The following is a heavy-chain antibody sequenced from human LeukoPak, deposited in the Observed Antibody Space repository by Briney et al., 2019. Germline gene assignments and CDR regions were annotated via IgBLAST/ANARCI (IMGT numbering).Heavy chain of an antibody. CDR3: AIEGRLKPPDY. J-gene: IGHJ4*02. CDR1: GFTFSNCA. CDR2: MSGSGDKT. V-gene: IGHV3-23*01. Sequence: GGSLRLSCAASGFTFSNCAMSWVREAPGEGLEWMSAMSGSGDKTHYADSVKRRFTISRDNSKNTLYLQMNSLTAEDTAVYYCAIEGRLKPPDYWGQGPLVTVSS.